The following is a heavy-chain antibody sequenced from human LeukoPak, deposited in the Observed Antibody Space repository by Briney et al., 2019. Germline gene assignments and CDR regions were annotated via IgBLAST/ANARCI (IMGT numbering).Heavy chain of an antibody. CDR1: GGSISSGSYY. Sequence: SETLSLTCTDPGGSISSGSYYWSWIRQPAGKGLEWIGRIYTSGSTNYNPSLKSRVTISVDTSKNQFSLKLSSVTAADTAVYYCARRIAAAPMRWFDPWGQGTLVTVSS. V-gene: IGHV4-61*02. CDR2: IYTSGST. J-gene: IGHJ5*02. CDR3: ARRIAAAPMRWFDP. D-gene: IGHD6-13*01.